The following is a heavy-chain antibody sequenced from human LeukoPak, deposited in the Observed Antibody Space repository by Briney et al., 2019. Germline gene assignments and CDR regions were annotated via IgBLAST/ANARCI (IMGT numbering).Heavy chain of an antibody. J-gene: IGHJ5*02. CDR1: GGSISSYY. Sequence: PSETLSLTCTVSGGSISSYYWSWIRQPPGKGLEWIGYIYYSGSTNYNPSLKGRVTISVDTSKNQFSLKLSSVTAADTAVYYCARQGSGYSYGLISANWFDPWGQGTLVTVSS. V-gene: IGHV4-59*08. CDR3: ARQGSGYSYGLISANWFDP. D-gene: IGHD5-18*01. CDR2: IYYSGST.